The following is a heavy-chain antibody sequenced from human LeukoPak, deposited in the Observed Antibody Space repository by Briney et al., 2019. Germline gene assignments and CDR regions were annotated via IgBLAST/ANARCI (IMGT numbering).Heavy chain of an antibody. CDR2: INPNSGGT. D-gene: IGHD6-13*01. CDR1: GGTFSSYA. Sequence: ASVKVSCKASGGTFSSYAIGWVRQAPGQGLEWMGWINPNSGGTNYAQKFQGRVTMTRDTSISTAYMELSRLRSDDTAVYYCARPPRRIAAAGTESRYFDYWGQGTLVTVSS. CDR3: ARPPRRIAAAGTESRYFDY. V-gene: IGHV1-2*02. J-gene: IGHJ4*02.